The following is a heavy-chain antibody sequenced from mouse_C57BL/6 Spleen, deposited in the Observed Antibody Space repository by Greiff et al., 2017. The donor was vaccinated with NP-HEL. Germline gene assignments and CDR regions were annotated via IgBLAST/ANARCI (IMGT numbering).Heavy chain of an antibody. D-gene: IGHD2-10*01. J-gene: IGHJ4*01. Sequence: EVQLQQSGPELVKPGASVKMSCKASGYTFTDYNMHWVKQSHGKSLEWIGYINPNNGGTSYNQKFKGKATLTVNKSSSTAYMELRSLTSEDSAVYDCARYLLPHYYAMDYWGQGTSVTVSS. CDR2: INPNNGGT. CDR3: ARYLLPHYYAMDY. CDR1: GYTFTDYN. V-gene: IGHV1-22*01.